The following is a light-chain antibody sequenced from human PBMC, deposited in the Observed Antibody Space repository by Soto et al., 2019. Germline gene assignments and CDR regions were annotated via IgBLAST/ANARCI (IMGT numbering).Light chain of an antibody. CDR3: LQHSTYPLT. CDR1: QGIRND. J-gene: IGKJ4*01. CDR2: AAS. V-gene: IGKV1-17*01. Sequence: DIQMTQSPSSLSASVGDRVTITCRASQGIRNDLDWYQQKPGKAPKRLIYAASSLQSGVPSRFSGSGSGTEFTLTISSLQAEDFATYYCLQHSTYPLTFGGGTTVEIK.